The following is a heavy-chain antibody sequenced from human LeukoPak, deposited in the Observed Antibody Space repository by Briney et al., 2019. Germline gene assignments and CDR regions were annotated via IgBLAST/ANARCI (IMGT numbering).Heavy chain of an antibody. J-gene: IGHJ4*02. CDR3: AREYYYDSSAFDY. D-gene: IGHD3-22*01. CDR2: INPNSGGT. V-gene: IGHV1-2*02. Sequence: ASVKVSCTASGYTFTGYYMHWVRQAPGQGLEWMGWINPNSGGTNYAQKFQGRGTMTRDTSISTAYMELSRLRSDDTAVYYCAREYYYDSSAFDYWGQGTLVTVSS. CDR1: GYTFTGYY.